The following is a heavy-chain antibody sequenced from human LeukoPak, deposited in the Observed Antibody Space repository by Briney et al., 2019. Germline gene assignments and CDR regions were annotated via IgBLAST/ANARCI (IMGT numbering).Heavy chain of an antibody. CDR3: ARGSGAMDV. CDR1: GLTVSTNY. Sequence: TGGSLRLSCAASGLTVSTNYVTWVRQAPGKGLEWVSVIHSVGSTYYADSVKGRFSISRDNSKNTVYLQMNSLRAEDTAVYYCARGSGAMDVWGKGTTVTVSS. J-gene: IGHJ6*04. D-gene: IGHD7-27*01. CDR2: IHSVGST. V-gene: IGHV3-53*01.